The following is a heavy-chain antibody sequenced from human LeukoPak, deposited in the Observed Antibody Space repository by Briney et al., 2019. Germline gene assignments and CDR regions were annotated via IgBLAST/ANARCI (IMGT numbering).Heavy chain of an antibody. Sequence: GRCLRLSCAASGFIFSSYSMNWVRQAPGKGLEWVSGISWISSNIHYADSVKGRFTISRDNPKNSLYLQMNCLIAAPMSLYYCAKGQGELSPYYFDYWGQGTLVTVSS. J-gene: IGHJ4*02. D-gene: IGHD1-7*01. CDR1: GFIFSSYS. CDR3: AKGQGELSPYYFDY. CDR2: ISWISSNI. V-gene: IGHV3-21*04.